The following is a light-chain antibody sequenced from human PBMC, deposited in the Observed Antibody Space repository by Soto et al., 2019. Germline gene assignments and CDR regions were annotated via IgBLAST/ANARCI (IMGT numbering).Light chain of an antibody. J-gene: IGLJ3*02. Sequence: QSVLTQPRSVSGSPGQSVTISCTGTSSDVGGYNYVSWYQQHPGKAPKLVIYDVSKRPSGVPDRFSGSKSGNTASLTVSGLPAEDEADYSCCSYAGTYTQWVFGGGTKLTVL. CDR3: CSYAGTYTQWV. CDR2: DVS. CDR1: SSDVGGYNY. V-gene: IGLV2-11*01.